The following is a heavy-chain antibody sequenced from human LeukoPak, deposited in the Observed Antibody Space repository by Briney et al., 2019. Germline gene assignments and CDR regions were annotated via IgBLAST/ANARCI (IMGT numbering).Heavy chain of an antibody. V-gene: IGHV1-69*04. CDR1: GGTFSSYA. CDR3: ARDRSEFDY. CDR2: IIPLLEIA. J-gene: IGHJ4*02. D-gene: IGHD3-16*02. Sequence: SVKVSCKASGGTFSSYAISWVRQAPGQGLEWMGRIIPLLEIADYAQRFQGRVTITADKSTSTAYMELSSLRSEDTAVYYCARDRSEFDYWGQGTLVTVSS.